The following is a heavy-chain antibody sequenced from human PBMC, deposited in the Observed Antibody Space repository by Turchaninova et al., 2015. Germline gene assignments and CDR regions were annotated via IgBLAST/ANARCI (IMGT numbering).Heavy chain of an antibody. CDR2: IYWDDNK. J-gene: IGHJ3*01. CDR3: TRSVTAAPVLGAFDV. D-gene: IGHD6-13*01. CDR1: GFSLTTLVVG. Sequence: QITXXESGPTLVXXXQTXXLPCSFPGFSLTTLVVGVGWSRQPPGRALDCLALIYWDDNKRYDPSLKSRLTITKDTSKNQVVLTMTNMDPVDTATYFCTRSVTAAPVLGAFDVWGQGTLVTVSS. V-gene: IGHV2-5*05.